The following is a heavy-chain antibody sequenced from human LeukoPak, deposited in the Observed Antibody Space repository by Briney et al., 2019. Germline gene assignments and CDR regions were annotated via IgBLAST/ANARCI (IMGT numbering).Heavy chain of an antibody. D-gene: IGHD5-24*01. Sequence: GSLRLSCAASGFTFSSYWMSWVRQPPGKGLEWIGEINHSGSTNYNPSLKSRVTISVDTSKNQFSLKLSSVTAADTAVYYCARGRKRWLQRGWFDYWGQGTLVTVSS. CDR1: GFTFSSYW. J-gene: IGHJ4*02. CDR3: ARGRKRWLQRGWFDY. V-gene: IGHV4-34*01. CDR2: INHSGST.